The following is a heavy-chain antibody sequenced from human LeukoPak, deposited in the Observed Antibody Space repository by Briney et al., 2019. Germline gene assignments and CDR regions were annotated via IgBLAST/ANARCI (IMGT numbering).Heavy chain of an antibody. CDR1: GFTFSSYA. D-gene: IGHD6-13*01. CDR2: ISYDGSNK. CDR3: ARAGYSSSWYPYFDC. Sequence: GRSLRLSCAASGFTFSSYAMHWVRQAPGKGLEWVAVISYDGSNKYYADSVKGRFTISRDNSKNTLYLQMYSLRAEDTAVYYCARAGYSSSWYPYFDCWGQGTLVTVSS. V-gene: IGHV3-30-3*01. J-gene: IGHJ4*02.